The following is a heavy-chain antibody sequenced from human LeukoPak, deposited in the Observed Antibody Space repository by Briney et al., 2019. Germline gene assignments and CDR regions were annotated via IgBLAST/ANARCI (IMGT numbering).Heavy chain of an antibody. CDR2: ISSSSSYI. CDR3: ARAQYCSGGSCTPGIKNWFDP. J-gene: IGHJ5*02. V-gene: IGHV3-21*04. Sequence: GGSLRLSCAASGFTFSSYSMNWVRQAPGKGLEWVSSISSSSSYIYYADSVKGRFTISRDNAKNSLYLQMNSLRAEDTAVYYCARAQYCSGGSCTPGIKNWFDPWGQGTLVTVSS. CDR1: GFTFSSYS. D-gene: IGHD2-15*01.